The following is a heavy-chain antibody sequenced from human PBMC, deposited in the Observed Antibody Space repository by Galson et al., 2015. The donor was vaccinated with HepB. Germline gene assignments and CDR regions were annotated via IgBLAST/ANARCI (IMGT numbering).Heavy chain of an antibody. J-gene: IGHJ4*02. Sequence: SLRLSCAASGFTFSSYWMHWVRQAPGKGLVWVSRINSDGTYITYADSVKGRFTISRDNAKNTLYLQMNSPRAEGTALYYCARTRGAAAGIFDYWGQGTLVTVSS. V-gene: IGHV3-74*01. CDR2: INSDGTYI. CDR1: GFTFSSYW. D-gene: IGHD6-13*01. CDR3: ARTRGAAAGIFDY.